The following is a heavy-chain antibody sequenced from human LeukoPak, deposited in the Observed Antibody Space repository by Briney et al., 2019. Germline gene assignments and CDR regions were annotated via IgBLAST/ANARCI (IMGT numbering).Heavy chain of an antibody. CDR1: GGSISSYY. J-gene: IGHJ4*02. Sequence: SETLSLTCTVSGGSISSYYWSWIRQPAGKGLERIGEINHSGNTNYNPSLKSRVTISVDTSKNQFSLKLSSVTAADTAVYYCARDVGTTPTEGDYWGQGTLVTVSS. CDR2: INHSGNT. CDR3: ARDVGTTPTEGDY. D-gene: IGHD1-26*01. V-gene: IGHV4-34*01.